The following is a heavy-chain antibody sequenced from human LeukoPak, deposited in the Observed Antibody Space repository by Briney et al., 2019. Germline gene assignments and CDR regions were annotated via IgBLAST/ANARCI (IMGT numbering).Heavy chain of an antibody. D-gene: IGHD3-16*01. CDR2: ISDDGSIT. V-gene: IGHV3-74*03. CDR1: GFTFSRDW. J-gene: IGHJ4*02. CDR3: ARVGGLEDYFDY. Sequence: GGSLRLSCAASGFTFSRDWMHWVRQAPGKGLVWVSRISDDGSITTYADSVKGRFTISRDNAKNTLYLQMNSLRAEDTAVYYCARVGGLEDYFDYWGQGTLVTVSS.